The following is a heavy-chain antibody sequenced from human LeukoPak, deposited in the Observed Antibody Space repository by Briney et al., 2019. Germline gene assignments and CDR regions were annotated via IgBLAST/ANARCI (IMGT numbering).Heavy chain of an antibody. Sequence: ASVKVSCKASGYTFTSYDINWVRQATGQGLEWMGWMNPNRGNTGYALKFQGRVTMTRNTSISTAYMELSSLRSEDTAVYYCARDPYYDYVWGSYRYTGYYYYGMDVWGQGTTVTVSS. J-gene: IGHJ6*02. V-gene: IGHV1-8*01. CDR3: ARDPYYDYVWGSYRYTGYYYYGMDV. CDR2: MNPNRGNT. CDR1: GYTFTSYD. D-gene: IGHD3-16*02.